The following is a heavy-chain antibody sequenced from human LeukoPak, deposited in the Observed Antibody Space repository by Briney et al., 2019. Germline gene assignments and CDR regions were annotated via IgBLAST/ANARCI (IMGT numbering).Heavy chain of an antibody. Sequence: PSETLSLTCTVSGGSISRGGYYWSWVRQHPGEGLEWIGYIYYSGSTYYNPSLKSRVTISVDTSKNQFSLKLSSVTAADTAVYYCAREKSSGWYLWGQGTLVTVSS. CDR1: GGSISRGGYY. V-gene: IGHV4-31*03. CDR3: AREKSSGWYL. CDR2: IYYSGST. J-gene: IGHJ4*02. D-gene: IGHD6-19*01.